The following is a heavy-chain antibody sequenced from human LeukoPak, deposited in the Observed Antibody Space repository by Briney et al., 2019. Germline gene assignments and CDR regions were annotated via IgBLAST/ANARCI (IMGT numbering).Heavy chain of an antibody. CDR3: AKRGVVIRVILVGFHKEAYYFDS. J-gene: IGHJ4*02. V-gene: IGHV3-23*01. CDR2: ISDSGGRT. Sequence: AGGSLRLSCAVSGITLSNYCMSWVRQAPGEGLEWVAGISDSGGRTNYADSVKGRFTISRDNPKNTLYLQMNSLRAEDTAVYFCAKRGVVIRVILVGFHKEAYYFDSWAREPWSPSPQ. D-gene: IGHD3-22*01. CDR1: GITLSNYC.